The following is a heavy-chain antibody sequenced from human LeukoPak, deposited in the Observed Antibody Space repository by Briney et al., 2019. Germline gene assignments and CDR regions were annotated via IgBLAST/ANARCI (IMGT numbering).Heavy chain of an antibody. CDR1: GFTFSSYA. D-gene: IGHD6-19*01. Sequence: PGRSLRLSCAASGFTFSSYAMHWVRQAPGKGLEWVAIISYDGSNKYYADSVKGRFTIPRDNPQNSLYLQMNSLGAEDTAVYYCARVARPWGISVAGTFDSWGQGTLVTVSS. CDR3: ARVARPWGISVAGTFDS. CDR2: ISYDGSNK. V-gene: IGHV3-30*04. J-gene: IGHJ4*02.